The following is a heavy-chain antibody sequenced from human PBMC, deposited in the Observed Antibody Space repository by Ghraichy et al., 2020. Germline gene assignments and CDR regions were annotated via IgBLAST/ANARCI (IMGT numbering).Heavy chain of an antibody. CDR1: GFTFDAYG. CDR3: ARGNSNFNY. CDR2: IDRTGGSP. J-gene: IGHJ4*02. D-gene: IGHD2/OR15-2a*01. Sequence: GGSLRLSCAASGFTFDAYGMSWVRQGPGMGLEWVSGIDRTGGSPGYAQSVKGRFTISRDNAKNSLYLQMNSLRVEDTALYYCARGNSNFNYWGQGALVTVSS. V-gene: IGHV3-20*04.